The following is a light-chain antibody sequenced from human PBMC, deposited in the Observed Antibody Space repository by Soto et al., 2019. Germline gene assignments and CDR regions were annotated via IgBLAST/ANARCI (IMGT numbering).Light chain of an antibody. V-gene: IGKV3-11*01. CDR1: QSVSRY. CDR3: QQRSNWPPT. CDR2: DAS. J-gene: IGKJ1*01. Sequence: EIVLTQSPATLSLSPGERATLSCRASQSVSRYLAWYQQKPGQAPRLLIYDASTRATGIPARFRGSGSGTDFTLTITSLEPEDFAVYYCQQRSNWPPTFGQGTKVEIK.